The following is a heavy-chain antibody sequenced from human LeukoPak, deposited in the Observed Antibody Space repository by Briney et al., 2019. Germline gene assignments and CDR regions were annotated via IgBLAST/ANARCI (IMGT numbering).Heavy chain of an antibody. CDR2: IYTSGST. Sequence: SETLSLTCIVSGGSISSYYWSWIRQPAGKGLEWTGRIYTSGSTNYNPSLKSRVTMSVDTSKNQFSLKLSSVTAADTAVYYCARDGAPYYYGSGSQGGMDVWGQGTTVTVSS. CDR3: ARDGAPYYYGSGSQGGMDV. V-gene: IGHV4-4*07. D-gene: IGHD3-10*01. J-gene: IGHJ6*02. CDR1: GGSISSYY.